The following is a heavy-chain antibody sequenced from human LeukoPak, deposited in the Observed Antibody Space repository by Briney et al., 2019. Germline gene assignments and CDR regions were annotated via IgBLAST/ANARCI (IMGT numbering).Heavy chain of an antibody. CDR1: GGSISSYY. CDR2: IYTSGSA. D-gene: IGHD1-7*01. V-gene: IGHV4-4*09. CDR3: ARHEAPRGTWNYAGWFDP. J-gene: IGHJ5*02. Sequence: PSETLSFTCTVSGGSISSYYWSWIRQPPGKGLEWIGYIYTSGSANYNPSLKSRATKPVDPSKNQFSLKLSSVTAADTAVYYCARHEAPRGTWNYAGWFDPWGQGTLVTVSS.